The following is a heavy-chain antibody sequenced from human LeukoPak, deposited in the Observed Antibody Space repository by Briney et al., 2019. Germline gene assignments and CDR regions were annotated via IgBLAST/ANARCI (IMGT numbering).Heavy chain of an antibody. CDR2: INPSGGST. D-gene: IGHD3-3*01. Sequence: ASVKVSCKASGYTFTSYYMHWVRQAPGQGLKWMGIINPSGGSTSYAQKFQGRVTMTRDTSTSTVYMELSSLRSEDTAVYYCARGPYYDFWSGLLYYMDVWGKGTTVTVSS. V-gene: IGHV1-46*01. CDR1: GYTFTSYY. CDR3: ARGPYYDFWSGLLYYMDV. J-gene: IGHJ6*03.